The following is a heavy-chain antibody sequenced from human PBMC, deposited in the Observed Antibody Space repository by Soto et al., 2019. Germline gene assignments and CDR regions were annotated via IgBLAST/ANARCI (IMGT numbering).Heavy chain of an antibody. V-gene: IGHV1-69*05. J-gene: IGHJ6*03. Sequence: GASVKVSCKASGGTFSSYAISWVRQAPGQGLEWMGGIIPIFGTANYAQKFQGRFTISRDNSKNTLYLQMNSLRAEDTAVYYCAKDISAPGYYYYYYMDVWGKGTTVTRLL. CDR3: AKDISAPGYYYYYYMDV. CDR1: GGTFSSYA. D-gene: IGHD6-25*01. CDR2: IIPIFGTA.